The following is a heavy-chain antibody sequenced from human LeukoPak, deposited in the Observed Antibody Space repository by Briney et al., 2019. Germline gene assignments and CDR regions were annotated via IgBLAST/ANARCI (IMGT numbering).Heavy chain of an antibody. D-gene: IGHD4-17*01. Sequence: GGSLRLSCAASGFTFSAYTMNWVRQAPGKGLEWVALISFDGSNKLYADSVKGRFTVSRDNSKSTLYLQMNSLRAEDTAVYYCAKDLIGGPGDYDAFDIWGQGTMVTVSS. CDR2: ISFDGSNK. CDR1: GFTFSAYT. J-gene: IGHJ3*02. CDR3: AKDLIGGPGDYDAFDI. V-gene: IGHV3-30-3*01.